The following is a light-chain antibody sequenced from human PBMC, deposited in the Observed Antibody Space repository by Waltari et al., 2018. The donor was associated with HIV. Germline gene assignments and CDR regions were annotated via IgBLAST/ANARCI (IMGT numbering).Light chain of an antibody. Sequence: QSALTQPASVSGSPGQSITISCTGTSSDVGGYNYVSWYQQHPGKAPKLMIYEVSNRSSGVSNRFSGSKSGNTASLTISGLQAEDEADYYCSSYTSSSTLEGYVFGTGTKVTVL. CDR3: SSYTSSSTLEGYV. V-gene: IGLV2-14*01. CDR1: SSDVGGYNY. CDR2: EVS. J-gene: IGLJ1*01.